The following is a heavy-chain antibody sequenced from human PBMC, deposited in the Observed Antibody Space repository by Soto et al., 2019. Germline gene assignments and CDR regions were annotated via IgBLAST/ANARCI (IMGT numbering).Heavy chain of an antibody. Sequence: GGSLRLSCAASGFTFSIYNMNWVRQAPGKGLEWVSYISSSSSTIYYADSVKGRFTISRDNAKNSLYLQMNNLRPEDTAVYYCAKEYCGGHCSSDYFDYWGQGTLVTVSS. CDR2: ISSSSSTI. CDR3: AKEYCGGHCSSDYFDY. V-gene: IGHV3-48*01. CDR1: GFTFSIYN. J-gene: IGHJ4*02. D-gene: IGHD2-21*01.